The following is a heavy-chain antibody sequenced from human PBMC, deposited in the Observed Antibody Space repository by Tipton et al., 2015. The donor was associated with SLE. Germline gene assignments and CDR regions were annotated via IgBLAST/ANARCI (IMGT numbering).Heavy chain of an antibody. D-gene: IGHD3-22*01. CDR1: GGSLSSGSFY. CDR3: ARAPIYYEGSGPESGLDV. V-gene: IGHV4-61*02. Sequence: TLSLTCTVSGGSLSSGSFYWSWIRQPAGMGLEWIGRIYSSGRTNYNPSLRSRVTISIDTPKNQFSLSLSSVTAADTAMYYCARAPIYYEGSGPESGLDVWGQGTMVIVSS. J-gene: IGHJ3*01. CDR2: IYSSGRT.